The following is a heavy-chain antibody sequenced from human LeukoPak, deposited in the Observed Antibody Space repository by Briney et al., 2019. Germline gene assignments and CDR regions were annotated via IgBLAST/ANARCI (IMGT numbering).Heavy chain of an antibody. D-gene: IGHD5-24*01. Sequence: PGGSLRLSCAASGFTVSSNYMSWVRQAPGKGLEWVSLLYSGGSTYYADSVKGRFTISRDNSKNTLYLQMNSLRAEHTAVYYCASRDKGYYYGMDVWGQGTTVTVSS. CDR1: GFTVSSNY. V-gene: IGHV3-66*01. CDR2: LYSGGST. J-gene: IGHJ6*02. CDR3: ASRDKGYYYGMDV.